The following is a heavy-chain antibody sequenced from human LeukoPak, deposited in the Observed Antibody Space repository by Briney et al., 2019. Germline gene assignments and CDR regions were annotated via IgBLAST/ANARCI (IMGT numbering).Heavy chain of an antibody. D-gene: IGHD3-22*01. CDR1: GGSISSYY. Sequence: SETLSLTCTVSGGSISSYYWSWIRQPPGKGLEWIGYIYYSGSTYYNPSLKSRVTISVDTSKNQFSLKLSSVTAADTAVYYCARDLHLGYDSSGYFNWFDPWGQGTLVTVSS. J-gene: IGHJ5*02. CDR2: IYYSGST. CDR3: ARDLHLGYDSSGYFNWFDP. V-gene: IGHV4-59*12.